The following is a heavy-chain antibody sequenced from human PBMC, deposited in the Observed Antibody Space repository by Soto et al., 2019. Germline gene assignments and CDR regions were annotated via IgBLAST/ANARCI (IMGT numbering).Heavy chain of an antibody. J-gene: IGHJ6*02. CDR3: ARGHRGYSYGFNYYYGMDV. Sequence: ASVKVSCKASGYTFTGYYMHWVRQAPGQGLEWMGWINPNSGGTNYAQKFQGWVTMTRDTSISTAYMELSRLRSDDTAVYYCARGHRGYSYGFNYYYGMDVWGQGTTVTVSS. CDR1: GYTFTGYY. D-gene: IGHD5-18*01. V-gene: IGHV1-2*04. CDR2: INPNSGGT.